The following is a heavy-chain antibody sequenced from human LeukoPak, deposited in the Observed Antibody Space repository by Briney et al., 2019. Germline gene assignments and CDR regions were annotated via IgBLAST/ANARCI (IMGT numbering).Heavy chain of an antibody. V-gene: IGHV1-18*01. D-gene: IGHD3-3*01. CDR2: ISAYNGNT. CDR1: GYTFTSYG. J-gene: IGHJ6*03. CDR3: ARLNPPPYYDFWSGYEALGLKYYYYYMGV. Sequence: ASVKVSCKASGYTFTSYGISWVRQAPGQGLEWMGWISAYNGNTNYAQKLQGRVTMTTDTSTSTAYMELRSLRSDDTAVYYCARLNPPPYYDFWSGYEALGLKYYYYYMGVWGKGTTVTVSS.